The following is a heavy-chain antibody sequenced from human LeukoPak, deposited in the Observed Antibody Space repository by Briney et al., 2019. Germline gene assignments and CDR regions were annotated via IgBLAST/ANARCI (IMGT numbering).Heavy chain of an antibody. J-gene: IGHJ4*02. CDR1: GGSFSGYY. CDR2: INHSGST. D-gene: IGHD2/OR15-2a*01. V-gene: IGHV4-34*01. CDR3: ARSRGKIGY. Sequence: SETLSLTCAVYGGSFSGYYWSWIRQPPGKGLEWIGEINHSGSTNYNPSLKSRVTISVDTSKNQFSLKLSPVTAADTAVYYCARSRGKIGYWGQGTLVTVSS.